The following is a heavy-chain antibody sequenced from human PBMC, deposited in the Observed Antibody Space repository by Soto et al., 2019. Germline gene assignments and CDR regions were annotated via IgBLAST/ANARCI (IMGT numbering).Heavy chain of an antibody. CDR2: ISSSGSTI. J-gene: IGHJ4*02. V-gene: IGHV3-48*03. D-gene: IGHD5-12*01. Sequence: GGSLRLSCAASGFTFSSYEMNWVRQAPGKGLEWVSYISSSGSTIYYADSVKGRFTISRGNARNSLYLQMNSLRAEDTAVYYCWTWLQLDYWGQGTLVTVSS. CDR3: WTWLQLDY. CDR1: GFTFSSYE.